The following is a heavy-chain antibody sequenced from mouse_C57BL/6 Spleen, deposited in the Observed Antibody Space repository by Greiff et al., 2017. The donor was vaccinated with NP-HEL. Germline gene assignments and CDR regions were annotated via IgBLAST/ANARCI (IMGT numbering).Heavy chain of an antibody. CDR1: GYTFTSYW. V-gene: IGHV1-55*01. CDR2: IYPGSGST. J-gene: IGHJ4*01. CDR3: ARPSYDGYYLYYAMDY. Sequence: QVQLQQPGAELVKPGASVKMSCKASGYTFTSYWITWVKQRPGQGLEWIGDIYPGSGSTNYNEKFKSKATLTVDTSSSTAYMQLSSLTSEDSAVYYCARPSYDGYYLYYAMDYWGQGTSVTVSS. D-gene: IGHD2-3*01.